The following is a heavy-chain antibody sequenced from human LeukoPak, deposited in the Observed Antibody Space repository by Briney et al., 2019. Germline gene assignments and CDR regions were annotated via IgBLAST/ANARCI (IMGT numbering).Heavy chain of an antibody. CDR2: IKQDGTEK. D-gene: IGHD3-22*01. J-gene: IGHJ6*03. Sequence: GGSLRLSCAASGFTFTTYWMTWVRQAPGKGLEWVANIKQDGTEKYYVDSVKGRFTISRDNAKNTLYLQMNSLRAEDTAVYYCARDKGMEYYDSSGYYTYSYYYMDVWGKGTTVTISS. CDR3: ARDKGMEYYDSSGYYTYSYYYMDV. V-gene: IGHV3-7*01. CDR1: GFTFTTYW.